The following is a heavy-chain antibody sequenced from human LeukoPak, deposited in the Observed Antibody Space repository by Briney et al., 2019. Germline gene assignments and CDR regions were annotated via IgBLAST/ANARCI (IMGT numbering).Heavy chain of an antibody. J-gene: IGHJ2*01. Sequence: GGSLRLSCTASGFTFSSYEMNWVRQAPGKGLEWVSYISSSGSTMYYADSVKGRFTISRDNSKNTLYLQMNSLRAEDTALYYCARDRRYYDSSGYYFHWYFDLWGRGTLVTVSS. V-gene: IGHV3-48*03. CDR3: ARDRRYYDSSGYYFHWYFDL. D-gene: IGHD3-22*01. CDR1: GFTFSSYE. CDR2: ISSSGSTM.